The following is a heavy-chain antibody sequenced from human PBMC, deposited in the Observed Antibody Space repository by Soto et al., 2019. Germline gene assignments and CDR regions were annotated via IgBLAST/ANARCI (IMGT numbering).Heavy chain of an antibody. CDR2: ISGSGGST. J-gene: IGHJ6*03. Sequence: GGSLRLSCAASGFTFSSYAMSWVRQAPGKGLEWVSAISGSGGSTYYADSVKGRFTISRDNSKNTLYLQMNSLRAEDTAVYYCATFPGYDFWSGDYYYYYMDVWGKGTTVTVPS. CDR1: GFTFSSYA. CDR3: ATFPGYDFWSGDYYYYYMDV. D-gene: IGHD3-3*01. V-gene: IGHV3-23*01.